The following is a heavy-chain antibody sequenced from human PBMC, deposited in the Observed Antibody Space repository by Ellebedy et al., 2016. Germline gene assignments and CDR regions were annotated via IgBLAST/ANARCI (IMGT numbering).Heavy chain of an antibody. CDR3: AHSELGCSSTSCYLWFDP. CDR1: GFSLSTSGVG. CDR2: IYWDDDK. Sequence: SGPTLVXPTQTLTLTCTFSGFSLSTSGVGVGWIRQPPGKALEWLALIYWDDDKRYSPSLKSRPTITKDTSKNQVVLTMTNMDPVDTATYYCAHSELGCSSTSCYLWFDPWGQGTLVTVSS. D-gene: IGHD2-2*01. J-gene: IGHJ5*02. V-gene: IGHV2-5*02.